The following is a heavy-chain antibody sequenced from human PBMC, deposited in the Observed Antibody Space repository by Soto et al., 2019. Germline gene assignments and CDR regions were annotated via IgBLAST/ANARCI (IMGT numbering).Heavy chain of an antibody. Sequence: QVQLVQSGAEVKKPGSSVKVSCKASGDTFSNYTISWERQAPGQGLEWMGRIIPIFGIANYAQEFQGRVTITADKSTSTVYMELSSLRSEDTAVYSCARVKTASENYEGDYYMDVWGKGTTVTVSS. CDR1: GDTFSNYT. D-gene: IGHD3-16*01. CDR2: IIPIFGIA. J-gene: IGHJ6*03. V-gene: IGHV1-69*02. CDR3: ARVKTASENYEGDYYMDV.